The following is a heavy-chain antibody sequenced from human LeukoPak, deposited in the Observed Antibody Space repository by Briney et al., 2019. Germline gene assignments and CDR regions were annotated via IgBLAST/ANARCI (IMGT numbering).Heavy chain of an antibody. CDR2: IYYSGST. J-gene: IGHJ3*02. CDR1: GGSISSYY. D-gene: IGHD6-19*01. CDR3: ARDSGAVAGPGGDAFDI. Sequence: KPSETLSLTCTVSGGSISSYYWSWIRQPPGKGLEWIGYIYYSGSTNYNPSLKSRVTISVDTSKNQFSLKLGSVTAADTAVYYCARDSGAVAGPGGDAFDIWGQGTMVTVSS. V-gene: IGHV4-59*01.